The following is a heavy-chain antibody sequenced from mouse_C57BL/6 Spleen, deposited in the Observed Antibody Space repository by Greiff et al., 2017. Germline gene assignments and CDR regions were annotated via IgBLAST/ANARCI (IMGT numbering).Heavy chain of an antibody. CDR1: GYTFTSYW. CDR2: IDPSDSET. D-gene: IGHD1-1*01. V-gene: IGHV1-52*01. J-gene: IGHJ4*01. CDR3: ARRYYYGYAMDD. Sequence: QVQLQQPGAELVRPGSSVKLSCKASGYTFTSYWMHWVKQRPIQGLEWIGNIDPSDSETHYNQKFKDKATLTVDKSSSTAYMQLSSLTSEDSAVYYCARRYYYGYAMDDWGQGTSVTVSS.